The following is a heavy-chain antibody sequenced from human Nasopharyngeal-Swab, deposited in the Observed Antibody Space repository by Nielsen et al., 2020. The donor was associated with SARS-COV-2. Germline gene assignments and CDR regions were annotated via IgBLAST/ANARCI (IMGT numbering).Heavy chain of an antibody. J-gene: IGHJ4*02. V-gene: IGHV3-7*01. CDR1: GFIVSNTY. CDR2: IKQDGSEM. CDR3: AREGRDGFDY. D-gene: IGHD5-24*01. Sequence: GESLKISCAASGFIVSNTYLSWVRQAPGKGLEWVANIKQDGSEMYYVDSVKGRFTISRDNAKNSLYLQMNSLRVEDTAVYNCAREGRDGFDYWGQGTLVTVSS.